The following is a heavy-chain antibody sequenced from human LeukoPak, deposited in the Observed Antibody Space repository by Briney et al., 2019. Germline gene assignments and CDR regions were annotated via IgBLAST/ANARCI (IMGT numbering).Heavy chain of an antibody. CDR1: GGSITSGDYY. V-gene: IGHV4-30-4*01. D-gene: IGHD2-15*01. Sequence: PSQTLSLTCTVSGGSITSGDYYWSWLRQPPGKDLESIGYIYYSGSTYYNPSLKSRITVSVDTSKNQFSLKLSSVTAADTAVYYCARAQGYCSGGSCSVFVPIDYWGQGTLVTVSS. CDR3: ARAQGYCSGGSCSVFVPIDY. J-gene: IGHJ4*02. CDR2: IYYSGST.